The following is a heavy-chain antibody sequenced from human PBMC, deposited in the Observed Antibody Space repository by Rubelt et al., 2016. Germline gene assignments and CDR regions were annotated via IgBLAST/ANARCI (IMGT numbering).Heavy chain of an antibody. J-gene: IGHJ4*02. D-gene: IGHD3-16*01. CDR3: SRDYVGY. CDR2: IRRGGDT. CDR1: GFTFSTYA. Sequence: VQLVESGGGLVQPGGSLRLSCAASGFTFSTYAMSWVRQAPGKGLEWVSSIRRGGDTYYADSVKGRFTISRDNSKNTLYLQRNGLRAEDTAVYYCSRDYVGYWGQGTLVTVSS. V-gene: IGHV3-23*04.